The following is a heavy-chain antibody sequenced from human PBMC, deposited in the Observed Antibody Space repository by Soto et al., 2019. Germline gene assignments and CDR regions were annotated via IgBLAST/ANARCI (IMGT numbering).Heavy chain of an antibody. CDR3: ARDFASIAARNDAFDI. CDR2: IWYDGSNK. V-gene: IGHV3-33*01. J-gene: IGHJ3*02. Sequence: VRSLRLSCAASGFTFSSYGMHWVRQAPGKGLEWVAVIWYDGSNKYYADSVKGRFTISRDNSKNTLYLQMNSLRAEDTAVYYCARDFASIAARNDAFDIWGQRTMVTVSS. D-gene: IGHD6-6*01. CDR1: GFTFSSYG.